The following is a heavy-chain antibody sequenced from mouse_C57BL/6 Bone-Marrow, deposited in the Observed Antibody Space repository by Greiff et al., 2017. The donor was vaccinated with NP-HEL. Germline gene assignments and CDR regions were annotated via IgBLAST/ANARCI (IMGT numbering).Heavy chain of an antibody. CDR1: GYTFTSYW. V-gene: IGHV1-64*01. J-gene: IGHJ1*03. D-gene: IGHD6-1*01. CDR2: IHPNSGST. CDR3: ARKGSPGDFDV. Sequence: QVQLQQSGAELVKPGASVKLSCKASGYTFTSYWMHWVKQRPGQGLEWIGMIHPNSGSTNYNEKFKSKATLTVDKSSSTAYMQLSSLTSEDSAVYYCARKGSPGDFDVWGTGTTVTVSS.